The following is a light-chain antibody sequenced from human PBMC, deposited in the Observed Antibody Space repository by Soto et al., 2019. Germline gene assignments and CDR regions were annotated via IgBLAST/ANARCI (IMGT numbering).Light chain of an antibody. Sequence: EIVMTQSLATLPVSPCERATLSARASQSVSSNLAWYQQKPGQAPRFLIYGASTRATGIPARFSGSGSGTEFTLTISSLQSEDFAVYYSQQYGSSGTFGQGTKV. V-gene: IGKV3-15*01. J-gene: IGKJ1*01. CDR3: QQYGSSGT. CDR1: QSVSSN. CDR2: GAS.